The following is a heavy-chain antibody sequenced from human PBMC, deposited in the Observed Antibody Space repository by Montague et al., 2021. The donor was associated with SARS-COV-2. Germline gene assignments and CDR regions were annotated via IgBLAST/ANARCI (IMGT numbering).Heavy chain of an antibody. CDR2: IYYDGSG. V-gene: IGHV4-59*11. CDR1: GGSINHY. Sequence: SETLSLTCTVSGGSINHYWGWIRQPPGKGLEWIGYIYYDGSGNYNPSLRSRVTISMQTSRNQVSLRLSSVTAADTALYYCARSQWHNWYFDLWGRGTLVTVSS. CDR3: ARSQWHNWYFDL. D-gene: IGHD2-8*01. J-gene: IGHJ2*01.